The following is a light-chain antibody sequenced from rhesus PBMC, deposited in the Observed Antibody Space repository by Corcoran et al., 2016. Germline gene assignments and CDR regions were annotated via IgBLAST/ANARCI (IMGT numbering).Light chain of an antibody. Sequence: DIQMTQSPSSLSASVGDTVTITCRASQDIDNYLAWYQQKPGKAPKPLIFYASNLESGVPSRFSGAGSGTDFNLTISSLQPEDFATYYCQQHYNYPRTFGQGTKVDI. J-gene: IGKJ1*01. CDR1: QDIDNY. CDR2: YAS. CDR3: QQHYNYPRT. V-gene: IGKV1S14*01.